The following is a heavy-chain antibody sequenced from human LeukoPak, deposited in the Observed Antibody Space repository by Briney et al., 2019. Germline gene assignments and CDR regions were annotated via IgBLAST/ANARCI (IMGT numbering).Heavy chain of an antibody. CDR2: FDPEDGET. V-gene: IGHV1-24*01. J-gene: IGHJ6*02. D-gene: IGHD2-2*03. Sequence: ASVKVSCKVSGYTLTELSMHWVRQAPGKGLDWMGGFDPEDGETIYAQKFQGRVTMTEDTSTSTDYKELRSLRSEDTAVYYCATSGYCSSTSCYGNYYYYGMDVWGPGATVTVSS. CDR1: GYTLTELS. CDR3: ATSGYCSSTSCYGNYYYYGMDV.